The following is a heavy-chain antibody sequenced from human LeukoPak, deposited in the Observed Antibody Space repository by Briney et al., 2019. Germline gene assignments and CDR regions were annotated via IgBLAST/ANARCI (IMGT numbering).Heavy chain of an antibody. CDR3: ANSGDYVDWYVFDY. J-gene: IGHJ4*02. V-gene: IGHV3-23*01. Sequence: PGGSLRLSCAASGFTFSSYAMSWVRQAPGKGLEWVSAISGSGGSTYYADSVKGRFTISRDNSKSTLYLQMNSLRAEDTAVYYCANSGDYVDWYVFDYGGQGTLVTVSS. D-gene: IGHD3-9*01. CDR2: ISGSGGST. CDR1: GFTFSSYA.